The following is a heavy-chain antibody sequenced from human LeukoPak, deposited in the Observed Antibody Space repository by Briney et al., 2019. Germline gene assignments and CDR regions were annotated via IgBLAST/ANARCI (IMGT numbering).Heavy chain of an antibody. CDR2: IIPIFGVT. CDR1: GDIFNIFT. V-gene: IGHV1-69*17. CDR3: ASALHRGWGYFYYYMDV. Sequence: ASVKVSCKASGDIFNIFTISWVRQAPGQGLEWMGGIIPIFGVTNYAQKFQGRVTIELSSLRFEDTAVYFCASALHRGWGYFYYYMDVWGKGTTVTVSS. J-gene: IGHJ6*03. D-gene: IGHD3-10*01.